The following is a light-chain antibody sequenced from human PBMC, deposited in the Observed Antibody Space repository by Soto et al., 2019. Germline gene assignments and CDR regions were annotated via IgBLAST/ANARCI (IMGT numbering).Light chain of an antibody. V-gene: IGLV2-11*01. Sequence: QSALTQPRSVSGSPGQSVTISCTGTSSDVGGYNDVSWYQQHPGKAPKLMIYDVSKRPSGVPDRFSGSKSGNTASLTISGLQAEEEADYYCCSYAGSYTFVFGTGTKLTVL. CDR3: CSYAGSYTFV. J-gene: IGLJ1*01. CDR2: DVS. CDR1: SSDVGGYND.